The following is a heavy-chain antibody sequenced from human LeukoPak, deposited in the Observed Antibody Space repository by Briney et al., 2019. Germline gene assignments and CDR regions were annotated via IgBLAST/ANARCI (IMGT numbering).Heavy chain of an antibody. V-gene: IGHV3-21*03. CDR3: VSELYFSDSSGL. Sequence: GGSLRLSCAASGFSFRTYSMSWVRQAPGKGLEWVSAITRSSSSIYYADSVKGRFTISRDNAKKSVYLQMNSLRAEDTAVYYCVSELYFSDSSGLWGPGTMVTVSS. J-gene: IGHJ3*01. CDR2: ITRSSSSI. CDR1: GFSFRTYS. D-gene: IGHD3-22*01.